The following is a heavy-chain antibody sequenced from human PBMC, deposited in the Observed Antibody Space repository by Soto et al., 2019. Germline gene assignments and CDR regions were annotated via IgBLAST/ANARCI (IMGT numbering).Heavy chain of an antibody. Sequence: QVQLVQSGAEVKKPGSSVKVSCKTSAGTFNSYGITWVRQAPGQGLEWMGGIIPFFGPSHYAQKFQGRVTITADESTSTAYMELSSLRYEDTAVYYCARGSNSGYYYGLDVWGQGTTVTVSS. CDR2: IIPFFGPS. CDR1: AGTFNSYG. V-gene: IGHV1-69*01. CDR3: ARGSNSGYYYGLDV. D-gene: IGHD3-10*01. J-gene: IGHJ6*02.